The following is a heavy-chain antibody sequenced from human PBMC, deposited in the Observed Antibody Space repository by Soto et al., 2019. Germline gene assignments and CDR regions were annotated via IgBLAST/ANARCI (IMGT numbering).Heavy chain of an antibody. CDR1: GFTFSRYA. CDR2: IGGSGGST. V-gene: IGHV3-23*01. J-gene: IGHJ4*02. D-gene: IGHD4-17*01. CDR3: AKGKAYGDYARFDY. Sequence: GGSLRLSCAASGFTFSRYAMSWVRQAPGKGLEWVSAIGGSGGSTYYTDSVKGRFTITRENSKNTLYLQMNSLRAEDTAVYYCAKGKAYGDYARFDYWGQGTLVTVSS.